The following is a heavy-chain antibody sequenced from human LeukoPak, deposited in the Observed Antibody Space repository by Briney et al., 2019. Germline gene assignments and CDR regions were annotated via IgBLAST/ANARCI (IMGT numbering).Heavy chain of an antibody. J-gene: IGHJ6*03. Sequence: GGSLRLSCAASGFTFSSYWMSWVRQAPGKGLEWVANIKQDGSEKYYVDSVKGRFTISRDNAKNSLYLQMNSLRAEDTAVYYCARVIDQAAGSYYYYYMDVWGKGTTVTVSS. CDR1: GFTFSSYW. CDR3: ARVIDQAAGSYYYYYMDV. V-gene: IGHV3-7*01. CDR2: IKQDGSEK. D-gene: IGHD6-13*01.